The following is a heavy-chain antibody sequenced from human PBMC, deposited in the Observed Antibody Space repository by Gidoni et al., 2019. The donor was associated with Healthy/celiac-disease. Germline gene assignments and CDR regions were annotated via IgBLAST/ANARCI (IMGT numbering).Heavy chain of an antibody. V-gene: IGHV3-33*01. D-gene: IGHD3-3*01. CDR2: IWYDGSNK. CDR3: ARERVDDFWSGSLLYYYYGMDV. CDR1: GFTFSSYG. J-gene: IGHJ6*02. Sequence: LVESGGGVVQPGRSLRLSCAASGFTFSSYGMHWVRQAPGKGLEWVAVIWYDGSNKYYADSVKGRFTISRDNSKNTLYLQMNSLRAEDTAVYYCARERVDDFWSGSLLYYYYGMDVWGQGTTVTVSS.